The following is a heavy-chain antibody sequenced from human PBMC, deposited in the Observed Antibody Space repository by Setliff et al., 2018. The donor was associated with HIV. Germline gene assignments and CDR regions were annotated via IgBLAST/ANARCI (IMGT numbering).Heavy chain of an antibody. V-gene: IGHV1-18*01. D-gene: IGHD3-22*01. CDR3: ASGSEHYYDSSGYLFLSYYYYGMDV. CDR2: ISAYNGNT. CDR1: GYTFTSYG. Sequence: ASVKVSCKASGYTFTSYGISWVRRAPGQGLEWMGWISAYNGNTNYAQKFQGRVTMTTDISTSTAYMELRSLRSDDTAVYYCASGSEHYYDSSGYLFLSYYYYGMDVWGQGTTVTVSS. J-gene: IGHJ6*02.